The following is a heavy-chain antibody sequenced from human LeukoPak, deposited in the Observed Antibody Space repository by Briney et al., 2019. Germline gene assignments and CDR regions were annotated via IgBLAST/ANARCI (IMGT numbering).Heavy chain of an antibody. CDR2: IIPILGIA. CDR1: GGTFSSYA. D-gene: IGHD3-9*01. J-gene: IGHJ4*02. Sequence: SVEVSCKASGGTFSSYAISWVRQAPGQGLEWMGRIIPILGIANYAQKFQGRVTITADKSTSTAYMELSSLRSEDTAVYYCARDSLPDYDILTGYYPDYWGQGTLVTVSS. V-gene: IGHV1-69*10. CDR3: ARDSLPDYDILTGYYPDY.